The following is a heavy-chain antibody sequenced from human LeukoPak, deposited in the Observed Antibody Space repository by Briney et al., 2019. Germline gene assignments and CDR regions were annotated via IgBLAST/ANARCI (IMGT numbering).Heavy chain of an antibody. D-gene: IGHD2-8*01. CDR2: IYHSGST. J-gene: IGHJ4*02. Sequence: SETLSLTCTVSGGSISSGGYYWSWIRQPPGKGLEWIGYIYHSGSTYYNPSLKSRVTISVDRSKNQFSLKLSSVTAADTAVYYCARVGYFTNGVCYFLDYWGQGTLVTVSS. V-gene: IGHV4-30-2*01. CDR3: ARVGYFTNGVCYFLDY. CDR1: GGSISSGGYY.